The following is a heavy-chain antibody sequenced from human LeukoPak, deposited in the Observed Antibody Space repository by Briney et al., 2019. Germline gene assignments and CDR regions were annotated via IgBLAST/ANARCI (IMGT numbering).Heavy chain of an antibody. CDR1: GSTFSTYG. CDR2: ISYDGSTK. Sequence: GGSLRLSCAASGSTFSTYGMHWARQAPGKGLEWVTLISYDGSTKYYSDSVKGRFTISRDNAKNTLYLQMNSLRAEDTAVYYCAREGRGRLYAWFDPWGQGTLVTVSS. V-gene: IGHV3-33*05. D-gene: IGHD2/OR15-2a*01. CDR3: AREGRGRLYAWFDP. J-gene: IGHJ5*02.